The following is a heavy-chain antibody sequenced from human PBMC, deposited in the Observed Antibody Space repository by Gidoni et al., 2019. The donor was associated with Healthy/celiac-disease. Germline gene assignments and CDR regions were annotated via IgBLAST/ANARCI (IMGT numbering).Heavy chain of an antibody. CDR1: GFNVSSNY. Sequence: DVQLVESGGGLVQPGGSLRLSCAASGFNVSSNYMSWVRQAPGKGLEWGSVSYRGGSKYYADSVKGRFTISRDNSKNTLYLQMNSLRAEDTAVYYCARDKGRPDFFDLWGRGTLVTVSS. CDR3: ARDKGRPDFFDL. J-gene: IGHJ2*01. V-gene: IGHV3-66*02. CDR2: SYRGGSK. D-gene: IGHD6-6*01.